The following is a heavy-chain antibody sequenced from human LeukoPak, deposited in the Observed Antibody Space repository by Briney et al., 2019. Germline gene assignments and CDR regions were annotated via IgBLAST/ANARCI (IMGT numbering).Heavy chain of an antibody. D-gene: IGHD2/OR15-2a*01. CDR1: GYTFTGYY. Sequence: EASVKVSCKASGYTFTGYYIHWVRQAPGQGLEWMGWINPHSGGTNYAQKFQGGVTMTRDTSITTAYMELSSLRSDDTAVYYCARDLLSAEAFDIWGQGTMVTVSS. V-gene: IGHV1-2*02. CDR3: ARDLLSAEAFDI. J-gene: IGHJ3*02. CDR2: INPHSGGT.